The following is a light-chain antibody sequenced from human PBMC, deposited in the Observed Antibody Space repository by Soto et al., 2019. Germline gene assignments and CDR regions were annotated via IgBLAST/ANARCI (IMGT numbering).Light chain of an antibody. CDR3: QQYGTSPIT. Sequence: EIVLTQSPGTLSLSPGERATLSCRASQTVSNTQLAWYQQKPGQAPRLLIYGASSRATGFPDRFSGSGSGTDFTLTISRLEPEDFAVYYCQQYGTSPITFGQGTRLEIK. J-gene: IGKJ5*01. V-gene: IGKV3-20*01. CDR1: QTVSNTQ. CDR2: GAS.